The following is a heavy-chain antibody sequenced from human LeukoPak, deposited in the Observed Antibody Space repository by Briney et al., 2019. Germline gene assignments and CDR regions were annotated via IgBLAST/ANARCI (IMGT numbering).Heavy chain of an antibody. D-gene: IGHD6-19*01. CDR1: GYTFTGYY. CDR3: ARVKVIEIAVAGSGVDWFDP. J-gene: IGHJ5*02. CDR2: INPNSGGA. Sequence: GASVKVSCKASGYTFTGYYMHWVRQAPGQGLEWMGWINPNSGGANYAQKFQGRVTMTRDTSISTAYMELSRLRSDDTAVYYCARVKVIEIAVAGSGVDWFDPWGQGTLVTVSS. V-gene: IGHV1-2*02.